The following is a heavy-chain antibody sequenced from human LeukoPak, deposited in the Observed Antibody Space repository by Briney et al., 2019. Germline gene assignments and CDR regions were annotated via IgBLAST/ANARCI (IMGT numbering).Heavy chain of an antibody. CDR2: IKSKTDGGTA. CDR1: GFTFPNTW. CDR3: ITWRWFDP. J-gene: IGHJ5*02. Sequence: GGSLRLSCAASGFTFPNTWMSWVRQAPGKGLEWVGRIKSKTDGGTADYAAPGKGRFTISRDDSKNTMYLQMNSLKTEDTAVYYCITWRWFDPWGQGTLDTVSS. V-gene: IGHV3-15*01.